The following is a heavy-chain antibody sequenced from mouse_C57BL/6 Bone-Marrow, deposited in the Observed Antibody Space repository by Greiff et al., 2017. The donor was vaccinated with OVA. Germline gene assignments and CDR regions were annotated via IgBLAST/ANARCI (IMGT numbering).Heavy chain of an antibody. D-gene: IGHD1-1*01. J-gene: IGHJ3*01. CDR2: ISSGSSTI. CDR1: GFTFSDYG. CDR3: ARRYGSSRAWFAY. V-gene: IGHV5-17*01. Sequence: EVNLVESGGGLVKPGGSLKLSCAASGFTFSDYGMHWVRQAPEKGLEWVAYISSGSSTIYYADTVKGRFTISRDNAKNTLFLQMTSLRSEDTAMYYCARRYGSSRAWFAYWGQGTLVTVSA.